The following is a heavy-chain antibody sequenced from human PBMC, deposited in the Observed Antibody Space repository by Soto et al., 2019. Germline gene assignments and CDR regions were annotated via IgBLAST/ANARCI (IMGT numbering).Heavy chain of an antibody. CDR3: ARGLRLLLWFGESKSGVDY. J-gene: IGHJ4*02. Sequence: GGSLRLSCADSGFTFSSYAMHWVRQAPGKWLEWVAVISYDGSNKYYADSVKGRFTISRDNSKNTLYLQMNSLRAEDTAVYYCARGLRLLLWFGESKSGVDYWGQGTLVTVSS. V-gene: IGHV3-30-3*01. CDR2: ISYDGSNK. CDR1: GFTFSSYA. D-gene: IGHD3-10*01.